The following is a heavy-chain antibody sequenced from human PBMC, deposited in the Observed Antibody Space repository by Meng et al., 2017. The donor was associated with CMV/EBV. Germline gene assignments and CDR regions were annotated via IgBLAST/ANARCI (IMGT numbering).Heavy chain of an antibody. D-gene: IGHD2-2*01. Sequence: YCASSGFIFDDYPMHRVRPAPRKGLEWVSGISWNSGSIGYADSVKGRFTISRDNAKNSLYLQMNSLRAEDTALYYCAKDRGSRSAAIINAFDIWGQGTMVTVSS. CDR2: ISWNSGSI. CDR1: GFIFDDYP. J-gene: IGHJ3*02. CDR3: AKDRGSRSAAIINAFDI. V-gene: IGHV3-9*01.